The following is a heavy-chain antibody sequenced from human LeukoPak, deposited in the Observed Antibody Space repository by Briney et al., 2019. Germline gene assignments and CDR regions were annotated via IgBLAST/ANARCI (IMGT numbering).Heavy chain of an antibody. CDR3: ARVGGAYNYGYFDS. CDR1: GGSISNYY. CDR2: IYPSGST. D-gene: IGHD5-18*01. Sequence: PSETLSLTCTVSGGSISNYYCNWIRQPAGKGLQWIGRIYPSGSTNYNPSLKSRVTMSVDTSKNQFSLKLSSVTAADTAVYYCARVGGAYNYGYFDSWGQGTLVTVSS. V-gene: IGHV4-4*07. J-gene: IGHJ4*02.